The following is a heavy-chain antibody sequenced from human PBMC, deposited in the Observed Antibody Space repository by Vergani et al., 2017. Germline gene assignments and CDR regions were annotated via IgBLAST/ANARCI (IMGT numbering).Heavy chain of an antibody. Sequence: QVQLVESGGGVVQRGGSLRLSCATSGFTLSNYDMQWIRQGPGKGLEFVAFIQFDGSNQYYADSVKGRFTLSRDLSKNTLYLQMNILRTDDTATYYCAKHFSGWGIDYWGQGTQVIVSS. CDR2: IQFDGSNQ. D-gene: IGHD6-19*01. V-gene: IGHV3-30*02. CDR1: GFTLSNYD. J-gene: IGHJ4*02. CDR3: AKHFSGWGIDY.